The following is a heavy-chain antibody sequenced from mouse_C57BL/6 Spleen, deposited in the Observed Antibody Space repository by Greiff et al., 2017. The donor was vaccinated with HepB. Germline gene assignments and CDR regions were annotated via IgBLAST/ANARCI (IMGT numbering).Heavy chain of an antibody. Sequence: VQLQQSGPVLVKPGASVKMSCKASGYTFTDYYMNWVKQSHGKSLEWIGVINPYNGGTSYNQKFKGKATLTVDKSSSTAYMELNSLTSEDSAVYYCARLTGRDFYYAMDYWGQGTSVTVSS. V-gene: IGHV1-19*01. CDR1: GYTFTDYY. D-gene: IGHD4-1*01. CDR2: INPYNGGT. J-gene: IGHJ4*01. CDR3: ARLTGRDFYYAMDY.